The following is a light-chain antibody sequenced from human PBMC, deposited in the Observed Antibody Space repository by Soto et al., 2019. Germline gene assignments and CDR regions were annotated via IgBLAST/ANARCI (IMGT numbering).Light chain of an antibody. CDR1: RSITSY. CDR3: QQSYSTPYT. J-gene: IGKJ2*01. Sequence: DIQMTQSPSSLSASVGDRVTITCRASRSITSYLNWYQQKPGKAPNLLIYAASSLQSGVPSRFSGSGSGTDFTLTISSLQPEDSATYYCQQSYSTPYTFCQGTKLQIK. V-gene: IGKV1-39*01. CDR2: AAS.